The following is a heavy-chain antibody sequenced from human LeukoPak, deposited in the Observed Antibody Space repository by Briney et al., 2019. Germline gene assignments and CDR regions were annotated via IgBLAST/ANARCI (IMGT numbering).Heavy chain of an antibody. CDR1: GYTFTGYY. CDR3: ARIAVGATATYNWFDP. D-gene: IGHD1-26*01. Sequence: ASVTVSCKASGYTFTGYYMHWVRQAPGQGLEWMGWINPNSGGTNYAQKFQGRVTMTRDTSISTAYMELSRLRSDDTAVYYCARIAVGATATYNWFDPWGRGTLVTVSS. CDR2: INPNSGGT. J-gene: IGHJ5*02. V-gene: IGHV1-2*02.